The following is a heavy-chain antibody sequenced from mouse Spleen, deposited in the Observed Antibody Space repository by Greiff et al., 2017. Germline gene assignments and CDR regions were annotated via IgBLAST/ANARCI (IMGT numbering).Heavy chain of an antibody. Sequence: SGPELVKPGASVKISCKASGYSFTGYYMNWVKQSPEKSLEWIGEINPSTGGTTYNQKFKAKATLTVDKSSSTAYMQLKSLTSEDSAVYYCAREGYGDLSWFAYWGQGTLVTVSA. V-gene: IGHV1-42*01. CDR2: INPSTGGT. J-gene: IGHJ3*01. CDR1: GYSFTGYY. D-gene: IGHD2-13*01. CDR3: AREGYGDLSWFAY.